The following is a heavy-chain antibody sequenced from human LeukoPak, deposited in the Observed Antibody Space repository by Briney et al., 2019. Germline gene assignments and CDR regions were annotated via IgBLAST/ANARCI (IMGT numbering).Heavy chain of an antibody. CDR1: GFTFSSYA. V-gene: IGHV3-30-3*01. Sequence: PGGSLRLSCAASGFTFSSYAMHWVRQAPGKGLEWVAVISYDGSNKYYADSVKGRFTISRDNSKNTLYLQMNSLRAEDTAVYYCARDLGAFDIVVVPAAMGAFDIWGQGTMVTVSS. J-gene: IGHJ3*02. CDR2: ISYDGSNK. CDR3: ARDLGAFDIVVVPAAMGAFDI. D-gene: IGHD2-2*01.